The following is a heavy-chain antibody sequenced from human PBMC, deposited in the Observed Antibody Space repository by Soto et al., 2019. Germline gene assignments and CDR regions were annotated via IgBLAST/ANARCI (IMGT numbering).Heavy chain of an antibody. Sequence: SETLSLTCAVSGGSISSGGYSWRWIRQPPGKGLEWIGYIYYSGSTYYNPSLKSRVTISVDTSKNQFSLKMSSVTAAATAVYYCARLATRYYFDYWGQGTLVTVSS. D-gene: IGHD1-1*01. J-gene: IGHJ4*02. CDR3: ARLATRYYFDY. CDR1: GGSISSGGYS. CDR2: IYYSGST. V-gene: IGHV4-61*08.